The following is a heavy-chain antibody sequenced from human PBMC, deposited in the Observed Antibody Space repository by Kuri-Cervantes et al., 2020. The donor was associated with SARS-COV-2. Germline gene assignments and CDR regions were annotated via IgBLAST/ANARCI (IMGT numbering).Heavy chain of an antibody. CDR3: ARGSLRFLEWLSHPEENFDY. CDR2: IGNDGSNK. CDR1: GFTFSTYG. D-gene: IGHD3-3*01. J-gene: IGHJ4*02. Sequence: GESLKISCAPSGFTFSTYGMHWVRQAPGKGLEWVTFIGNDGSNKYYADSVKGRITISRDNSKNSLYLQMNSLRAEDTAVYYCARGSLRFLEWLSHPEENFDYWGQGTLVTVSS. V-gene: IGHV3-30*02.